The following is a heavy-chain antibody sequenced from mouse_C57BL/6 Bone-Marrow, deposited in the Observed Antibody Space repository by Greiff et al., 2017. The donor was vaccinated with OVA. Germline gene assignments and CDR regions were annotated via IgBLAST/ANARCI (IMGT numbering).Heavy chain of an antibody. Sequence: VQLQQPGAELVRPGSSVKLSCKASGYTFTSYWMDWVKQRPGQGLEWIGNIYPSDSETHYNQKFKDKATLTVDKSSSTAYMQLSSLTSEDSAVYYGARGRGSYFDYWGQGTTLTVSS. CDR3: ARGRGSYFDY. CDR1: GYTFTSYW. V-gene: IGHV1-61*01. CDR2: IYPSDSET. J-gene: IGHJ2*01.